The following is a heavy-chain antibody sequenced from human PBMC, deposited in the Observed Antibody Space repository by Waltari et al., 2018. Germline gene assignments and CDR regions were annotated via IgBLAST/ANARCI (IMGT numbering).Heavy chain of an antibody. Sequence: EVQLVESGGGLVHPGGSLRLSCAASGFTFSAYSINWVRQAPGKGLEWVSHIGITGSPIYYADSVRGRFTMSRDTPKNSLYLQLNSLRAEDTAVYYCATGGTQWNSFDYWGQGALVTVSS. D-gene: IGHD6-19*01. J-gene: IGHJ4*02. V-gene: IGHV3-48*01. CDR1: GFTFSAYS. CDR2: IGITGSPI. CDR3: ATGGTQWNSFDY.